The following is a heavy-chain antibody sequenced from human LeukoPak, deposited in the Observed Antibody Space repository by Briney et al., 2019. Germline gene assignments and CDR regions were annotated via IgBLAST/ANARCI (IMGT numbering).Heavy chain of an antibody. V-gene: IGHV1-46*01. J-gene: IGHJ4*02. D-gene: IGHD3-22*01. Sequence: ASVKVSCKASGYSFISYYMHWVRQAPGQGLEWMGIINPSGGSTSYAQKFQGRVTMTRDTSTSTVYMELSSLRSEDTAVYYCARDARTSYDSSGYYFDYWGQGTLVTVSS. CDR3: ARDARTSYDSSGYYFDY. CDR1: GYSFISYY. CDR2: INPSGGST.